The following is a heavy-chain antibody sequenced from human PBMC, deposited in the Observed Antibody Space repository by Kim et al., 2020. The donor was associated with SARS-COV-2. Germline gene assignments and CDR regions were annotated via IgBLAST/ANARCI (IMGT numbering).Heavy chain of an antibody. CDR1: GGSISSGGYS. CDR3: ARGMLVVVPGWLQNWFDP. Sequence: SETLSLTCAVSGGSISSGGYSWSWIRQPPGKGLEWIGYIYHSGSTYYNPSLKSRVTISVDRSKNQFSLKLSSVTAADTAVYYCARGMLVVVPGWLQNWFDPWGQGTLVTVSS. CDR2: IYHSGST. V-gene: IGHV4-30-2*01. D-gene: IGHD2-2*01. J-gene: IGHJ5*02.